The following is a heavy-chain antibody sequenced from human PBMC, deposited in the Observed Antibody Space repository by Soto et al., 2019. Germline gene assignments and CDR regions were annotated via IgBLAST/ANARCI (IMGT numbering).Heavy chain of an antibody. D-gene: IGHD3-22*01. J-gene: IGHJ3*02. CDR3: AYDSSGRDAFDI. V-gene: IGHV4-39*01. CDR1: GGSISSSSYY. CDR2: IYYSGST. Sequence: KTSETLSLTCTVSGGSISSSSYYWGWIRQPPGKGLEWIGSIYYSGSTYYNPSLKSRVTISVDTSKNQFSLKLSSVTAADTAVYYCAYDSSGRDAFDIWGQGTMVTVSS.